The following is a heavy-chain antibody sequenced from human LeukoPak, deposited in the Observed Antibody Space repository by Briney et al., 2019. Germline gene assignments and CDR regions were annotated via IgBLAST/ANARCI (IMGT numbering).Heavy chain of an antibody. D-gene: IGHD4-17*01. CDR2: ISNSGSPK. J-gene: IGHJ4*02. Sequence: GGSLRLSCAASGFTFSSYEMNWVRQAPGKGLEWVSYISNSGSPKHYADSVKGRFTISRDNAKNSLYLQMNSLRAEDTAVYYCARDPNGDYGFDYWGQGTLVTVSS. V-gene: IGHV3-48*03. CDR3: ARDPNGDYGFDY. CDR1: GFTFSSYE.